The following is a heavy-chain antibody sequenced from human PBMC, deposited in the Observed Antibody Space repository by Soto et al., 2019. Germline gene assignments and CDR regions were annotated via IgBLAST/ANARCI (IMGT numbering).Heavy chain of an antibody. CDR3: AKGGRQWLVTSDFNY. D-gene: IGHD6-19*01. J-gene: IGHJ4*02. CDR1: GFTFSDYA. CDR2: VSHDGRNT. Sequence: VQLVESGGGVVQPGRSLRLSCAASGFTFSDYAMHWVRQAPGKGLEWVAVVSHDGRNTHYADSVKGRFTISRDSSKNTVALEMTSLRAEDTAVYYGAKGGRQWLVTSDFNYWGQGALVTVSS. V-gene: IGHV3-30*18.